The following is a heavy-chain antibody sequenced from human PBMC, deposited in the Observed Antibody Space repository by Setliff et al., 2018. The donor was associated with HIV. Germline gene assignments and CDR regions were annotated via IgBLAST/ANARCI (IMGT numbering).Heavy chain of an antibody. V-gene: IGHV4-38-2*01. D-gene: IGHD6-19*01. Sequence: SETLSLTCVVSGYSISSNDWWGWSRQPPGKGLEWIGSIYHTGSTYYNPSLKSRVTISVDTSKNQFSLKLTSVTIADTAVYYCARFTSGWYGQYWCQGTLVTVSS. CDR1: GYSISSNDW. J-gene: IGHJ4*02. CDR2: IYHTGST. CDR3: ARFTSGWYGQY.